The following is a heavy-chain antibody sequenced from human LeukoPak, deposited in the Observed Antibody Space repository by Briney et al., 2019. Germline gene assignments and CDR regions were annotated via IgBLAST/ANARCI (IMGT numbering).Heavy chain of an antibody. CDR1: GGSISSYY. CDR2: IYYSGST. V-gene: IGHV4-59*12. Sequence: PSETLSLTCTVSGGSISSYYRSWIRQPPGKGLEWIGYIYYSGSTNYNPSLKSRVTISVDTSKNQFSLKLSSVTAADTAVYYCARDFTDSGSSLVYYYYYYMDVWGKGTTVTVSS. J-gene: IGHJ6*03. CDR3: ARDFTDSGSSLVYYYYYYMDV. D-gene: IGHD1-26*01.